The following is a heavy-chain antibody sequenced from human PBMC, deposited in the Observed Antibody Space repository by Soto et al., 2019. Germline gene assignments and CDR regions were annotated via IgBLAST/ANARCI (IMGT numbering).Heavy chain of an antibody. CDR2: IYPGDSDT. D-gene: IGHD1-7*01. CDR1: GYSFTNFC. Sequence: GESLKISCKGFGYSFTNFCIAWVLQMPWKGLEWMAIIYPGDSDTRYSPSFQGQVTISADKSISTAYLQWSSLKASDTAMYYCARQTGTTWGYSSSCANFDYWGQGTPVTVSS. J-gene: IGHJ4*02. V-gene: IGHV5-51*01. CDR3: ARQTGTTWGYSSSCANFDY.